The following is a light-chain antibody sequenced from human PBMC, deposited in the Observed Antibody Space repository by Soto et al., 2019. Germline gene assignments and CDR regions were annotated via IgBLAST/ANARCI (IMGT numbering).Light chain of an antibody. V-gene: IGLV2-23*01. CDR2: EGS. CDR1: TSNVGSYNL. CDR3: CSYAGNTDV. Sequence: QSVLTQPASVSGSPGQSITISCTGTTSNVGSYNLVSWYQQHPGKAPELMIYEGSKRPSGVSTRFSGSKSGNTASLTISGLQAEDEADYYCCSYAGNTDVFGTGTKVTVL. J-gene: IGLJ1*01.